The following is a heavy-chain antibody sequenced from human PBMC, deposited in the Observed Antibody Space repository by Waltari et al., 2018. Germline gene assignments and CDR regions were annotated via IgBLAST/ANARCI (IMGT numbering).Heavy chain of an antibody. CDR2: VEGENGQT. D-gene: IGHD2-15*01. Sequence: QVQVVQSGAEARKPGASVKVSCKVPKYTLSGFSIHWVRQSRGKGLGWIGRVEGENGQTASTNHFLGRVTMTEDTSTDTGYMELSSLRSEDTAVYFCHLVGRNIVLAGGTPSYYSYIDVWGRGTSVTVSS. V-gene: IGHV1-24*01. CDR3: HLVGRNIVLAGGTPSYYSYIDV. CDR1: KYTLSGFS. J-gene: IGHJ6*03.